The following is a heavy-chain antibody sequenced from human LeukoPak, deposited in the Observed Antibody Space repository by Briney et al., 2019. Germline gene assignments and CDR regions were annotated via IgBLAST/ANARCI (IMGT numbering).Heavy chain of an antibody. D-gene: IGHD5-18*01. V-gene: IGHV1-2*02. CDR2: INPNSGGT. Sequence: ASVKVSCKASGYTFTGYYMHWVRQAPGQGLEWMGWINPNSGGTNYAQKLQGRVTMTRDTSISTAYMELSRLRSDDTAVYYCARDFFSFLGSYGLGNQKPVPETTLFDYWGQGTLVTVSS. CDR3: ARDFFSFLGSYGLGNQKPVPETTLFDY. CDR1: GYTFTGYY. J-gene: IGHJ4*02.